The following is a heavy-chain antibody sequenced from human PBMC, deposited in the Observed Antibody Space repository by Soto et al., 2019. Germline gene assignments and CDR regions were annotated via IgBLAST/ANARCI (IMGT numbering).Heavy chain of an antibody. CDR1: GFSFSNYR. V-gene: IGHV3-48*02. Sequence: EVQLVESGGGLVQPGGSLRLSCAASGFSFSNYRMNWVRQAPGKGLEWVSHISSSTSNIYYADSVKGRFTISRDNAKNSLYLQMNSLRDEDTAVSYCARQVYWVVTPFDCWGQGALVAVSS. CDR2: ISSSTSNI. CDR3: ARQVYWVVTPFDC. D-gene: IGHD2-21*02. J-gene: IGHJ4*02.